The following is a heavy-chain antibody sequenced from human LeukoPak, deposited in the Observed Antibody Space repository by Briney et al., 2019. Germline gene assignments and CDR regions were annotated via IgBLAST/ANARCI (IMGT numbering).Heavy chain of an antibody. D-gene: IGHD6-19*01. Sequence: PGGSLRLSCAASGFTFSSYGMHWVRQAPGKGLEWVAFIAYDGSNKYYADSVKGRFTISRDNSKNTLYLQMNSLRAEDTAVYYCARGARGSGSHFDYWGQGTLVTVSS. J-gene: IGHJ4*02. CDR3: ARGARGSGSHFDY. CDR2: IAYDGSNK. CDR1: GFTFSSYG. V-gene: IGHV3-30*03.